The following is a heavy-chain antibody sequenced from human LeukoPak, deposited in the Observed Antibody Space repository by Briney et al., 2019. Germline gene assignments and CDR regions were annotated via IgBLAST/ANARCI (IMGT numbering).Heavy chain of an antibody. J-gene: IGHJ4*02. Sequence: SVKVSCKASGGTFSSYAISWVRQAPGQGLEWMGGIIPIFGTANDAQKFQGRVTITADESTSTAYMELSSLRSEDTAVYYCARAYYYDSSGYYTPLRDWGQGTLVTVSS. D-gene: IGHD3-22*01. V-gene: IGHV1-69*13. CDR1: GGTFSSYA. CDR3: ARAYYYDSSGYYTPLRD. CDR2: IIPIFGTA.